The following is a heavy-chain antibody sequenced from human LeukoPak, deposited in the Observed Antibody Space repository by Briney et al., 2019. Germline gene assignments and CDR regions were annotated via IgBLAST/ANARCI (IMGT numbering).Heavy chain of an antibody. CDR3: ARGTTGSDSSFDY. V-gene: IGHV4-39*07. CDR1: GDSSSSNGFY. J-gene: IGHJ4*02. Sequence: SETLSLTCTVSGDSSSSNGFYWGWIRQPPGKGLEWIGNIYYSESTYYNPSLKSQVTTSVDTSKNQFSLKLSSVTAADTAVYCARGTTGSDSSFDYWGQGTLVTVSS. D-gene: IGHD1-1*01. CDR2: IYYSEST.